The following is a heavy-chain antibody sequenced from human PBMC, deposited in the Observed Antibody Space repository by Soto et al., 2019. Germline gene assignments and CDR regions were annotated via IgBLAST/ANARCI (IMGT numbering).Heavy chain of an antibody. J-gene: IGHJ5*02. Sequence: ASERVSCKASVYTYTSSYIHWVGQAPGQGLEWMGIINPSGGSTSYAQKFQGRVTMTRDTSTSTVYMELSSLRVDDTAVYYCLSKVPSGPWRAWGQGTLVTVSS. CDR3: LSKVPSGPWRA. V-gene: IGHV1-46*01. CDR1: VYTYTSSY. D-gene: IGHD6-25*01. CDR2: INPSGGST.